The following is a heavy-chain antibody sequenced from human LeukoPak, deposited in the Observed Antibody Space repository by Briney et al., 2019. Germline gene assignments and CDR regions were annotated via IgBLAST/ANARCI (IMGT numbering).Heavy chain of an antibody. CDR1: VFSFSSYG. CDR3: ARILDSAWGELGY. D-gene: IGHD6-19*01. CDR2: IRSDGSNK. J-gene: IGHJ4*02. V-gene: IGHV3-30*02. Sequence: RSLRPSSAVSVFSFSSYGIHRVRQAPGQELEGRACIRSDGSNKDSADTVTARFTISRDNSQNTLYLQMNSLRAEDTAVYYCARILDSAWGELGYWGQGTLVTVSS.